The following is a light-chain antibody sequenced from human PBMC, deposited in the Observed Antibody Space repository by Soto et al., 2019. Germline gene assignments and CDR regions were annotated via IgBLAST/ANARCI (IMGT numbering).Light chain of an antibody. J-gene: IGKJ1*01. CDR2: GAS. Sequence: ELVLTQSPGTLSLSPGERATRSCRASQSVSNNYLAWYQQKPGQAPRLLIYGASNRATGIPDRFSGSGSGTDFTLTISXLEPEDFAVYYCQQYGSSGTFGQGTKVDIK. CDR1: QSVSNNY. V-gene: IGKV3-20*01. CDR3: QQYGSSGT.